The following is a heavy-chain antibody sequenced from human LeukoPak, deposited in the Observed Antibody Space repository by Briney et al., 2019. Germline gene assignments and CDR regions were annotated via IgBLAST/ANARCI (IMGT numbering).Heavy chain of an antibody. D-gene: IGHD3-9*01. CDR2: IYYTGST. J-gene: IGHJ4*02. V-gene: IGHV4-59*08. CDR3: VRRVRYFSQNDY. Sequence: PSETLSLTCTVSGASMSDYYWSWIRQPPGKGLEWIGYIYYTGSTNYNPSLKSRVTMSVDTSKNQISLKLSSVTAADSAVYYCVRRVRYFSQNDYWGQGTLVTVSS. CDR1: GASMSDYY.